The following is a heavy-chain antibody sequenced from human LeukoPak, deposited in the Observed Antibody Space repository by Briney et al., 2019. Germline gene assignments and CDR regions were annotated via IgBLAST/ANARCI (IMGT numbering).Heavy chain of an antibody. V-gene: IGHV3-48*01. D-gene: IGHD6-13*01. J-gene: IGHJ6*03. CDR3: ARGRATLSSSWYAVDYYYMDV. CDR2: ISSSSSTI. CDR1: GFTFSSYS. Sequence: GGSLRLSCAASGFTFSSYSMNWVRQAPGKGLEWVSYISSSSSTIYYADSVKGRFTISRDNAKNSLYLQVNSLRAEDTAVYYCARGRATLSSSWYAVDYYYMDVWGKGTTVTVSS.